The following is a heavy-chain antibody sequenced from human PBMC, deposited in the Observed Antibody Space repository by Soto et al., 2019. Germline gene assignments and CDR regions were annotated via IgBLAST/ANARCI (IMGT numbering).Heavy chain of an antibody. Sequence: QVQLQESGPGLVKPSETLSLTCTVSGGSISSYYWSWIRQPPGKGLEWIGYIYYSGSTNYNPSLTSRVTISVDTSKNQFSLKLSSVTAADTAVYYCARGIYGDYRDGDYWGQGTLVTVSS. CDR3: ARGIYGDYRDGDY. J-gene: IGHJ4*02. CDR1: GGSISSYY. D-gene: IGHD4-17*01. V-gene: IGHV4-59*01. CDR2: IYYSGST.